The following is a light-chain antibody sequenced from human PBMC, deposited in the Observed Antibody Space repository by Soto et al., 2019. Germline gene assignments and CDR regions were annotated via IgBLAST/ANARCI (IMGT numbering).Light chain of an antibody. V-gene: IGKV3-20*01. CDR1: QSVSSSY. CDR3: QQYGSSSYT. CDR2: GAS. Sequence: EIVLTQSPGTLSLSPGERATLSCRASQSVSSSYLAWYQQKPGQAPRRLIYGASSRATGMPDRFSGSGSGTDFTLTISRLEPEDFAVYYWQQYGSSSYTFGQGTKLEIK. J-gene: IGKJ2*01.